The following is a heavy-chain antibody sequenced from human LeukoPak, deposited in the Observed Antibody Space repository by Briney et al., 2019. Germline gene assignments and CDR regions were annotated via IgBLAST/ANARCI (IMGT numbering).Heavy chain of an antibody. CDR2: IKQDGSEK. V-gene: IGHV3-7*01. Sequence: GGSLRLSCAASGFTFSGYWMSWVRQAPGKGLEWVANIKQDGSEKYYVDSVKGRFTISRDNAKNSLYLQMNSLRAEDTAVYYCASTQLQVRGVMYYYYHMDVWGKGTTVTVSS. J-gene: IGHJ6*03. CDR3: ASTQLQVRGVMYYYYHMDV. D-gene: IGHD3-10*01. CDR1: GFTFSGYW.